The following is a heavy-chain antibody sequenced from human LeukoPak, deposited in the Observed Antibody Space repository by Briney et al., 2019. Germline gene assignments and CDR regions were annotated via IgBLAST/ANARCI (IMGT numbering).Heavy chain of an antibody. V-gene: IGHV3-23*01. Sequence: GGSLRLSCAASGFSFSNYAMSWVRQAPGKGLEWVSAISGRGANTYYADSVKGRFTISRDNSKQTLDLQMNSLRPEDTAVYYCARSGYSTGWYIWYLDLRGRGTLVTVSS. J-gene: IGHJ2*01. CDR1: GFSFSNYA. D-gene: IGHD6-19*01. CDR2: ISGRGANT. CDR3: ARSGYSTGWYIWYLDL.